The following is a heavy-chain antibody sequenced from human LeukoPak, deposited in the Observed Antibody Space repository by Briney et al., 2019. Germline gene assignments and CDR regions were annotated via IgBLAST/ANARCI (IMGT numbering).Heavy chain of an antibody. CDR2: IYHSGST. D-gene: IGHD6-13*01. Sequence: PSETLSLTCAVSGGSISSSNWWSWVRQPPGKGLEWIGEIYHSGSTNYNPSLQSRVTISVDKSKNQFSLKLSSVTAADTAVYYCARCPAGTGNHFDYWGRGTGVSVST. V-gene: IGHV4-4*02. CDR3: ARCPAGTGNHFDY. CDR1: GGSISSSNW. J-gene: IGHJ4*02.